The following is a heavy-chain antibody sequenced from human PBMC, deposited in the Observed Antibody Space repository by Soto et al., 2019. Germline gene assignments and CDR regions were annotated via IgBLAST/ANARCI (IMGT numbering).Heavy chain of an antibody. D-gene: IGHD3-9*01. CDR1: GFTFSSYG. Sequence: GGSLRLSCAASGFTFSSYGMHWVRQAPGKGLEWVAVIWYDGSNKYYADSVKGRFTISRDNSKNTLYLQMNSLRAEDTAVCYCARDRRMRGLYYDILTGYYGPYYYYGMDVWGQGTTVTVSS. CDR2: IWYDGSNK. CDR3: ARDRRMRGLYYDILTGYYGPYYYYGMDV. J-gene: IGHJ6*02. V-gene: IGHV3-33*01.